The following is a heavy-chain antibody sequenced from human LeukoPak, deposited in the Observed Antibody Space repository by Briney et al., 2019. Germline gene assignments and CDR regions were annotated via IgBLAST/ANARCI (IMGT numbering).Heavy chain of an antibody. CDR2: IYYGGST. CDR3: ARRGLVVAAT. CDR1: GDSISISNDNYY. Sequence: SETLSLTCTASGDSISISNDNYYWVWIRQAPGKGLEWIGSIYYGGSTYYNPSLKSRVTISVDTSKNQFSLKLSSMTAADTAVYYCARRGLVVAATWGQGALVTVSS. J-gene: IGHJ5*02. D-gene: IGHD2-15*01. V-gene: IGHV4-39*01.